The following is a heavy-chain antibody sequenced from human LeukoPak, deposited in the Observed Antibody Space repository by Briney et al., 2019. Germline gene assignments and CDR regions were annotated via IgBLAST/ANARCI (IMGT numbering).Heavy chain of an antibody. D-gene: IGHD2-15*01. J-gene: IGHJ6*02. Sequence: EASVKVSCKASGYSFTSYGISWVRQAPGQGLEWMGWISGYNGNTNYAQKLQGRVTMTTDTSTTTAYMELRSLRSDDTAVYYCARAAFCSGGSCSFNYYYYGMDVWGQGTTVTVSS. CDR2: ISGYNGNT. CDR1: GYSFTSYG. V-gene: IGHV1-18*01. CDR3: ARAAFCSGGSCSFNYYYYGMDV.